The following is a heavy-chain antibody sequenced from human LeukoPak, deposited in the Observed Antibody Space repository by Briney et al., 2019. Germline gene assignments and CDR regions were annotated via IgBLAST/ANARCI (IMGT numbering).Heavy chain of an antibody. D-gene: IGHD5-18*01. J-gene: IGHJ4*02. CDR2: ISGSGGTI. CDR1: GFTFDDYA. CDR3: AKTYVDTTFFDS. Sequence: GGSLRLSCAASGFTFDDYAMHWVRQAPGKGLEWVSAISGSGGTIFYADSVKGRFAISRDNSKNTLYLQMTSLRAEDTAVYYCAKTYVDTTFFDSWGQGTRVTVSS. V-gene: IGHV3-23*01.